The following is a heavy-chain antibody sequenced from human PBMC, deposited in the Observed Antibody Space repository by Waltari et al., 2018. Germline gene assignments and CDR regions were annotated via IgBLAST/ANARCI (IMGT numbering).Heavy chain of an antibody. V-gene: IGHV4-34*01. J-gene: IGHJ4*02. Sequence: QVQLQQWGAGLLKPSETLSLTCAVYGGSFSGYYWSWIRQPPGKGLEWIGEINHSGSTNYNPSLKSRVTISVDTSKNQFSLKRSSVTAADTAVYYCARVPVVPAALDYWGQGTLVTVSS. CDR1: GGSFSGYY. CDR3: ARVPVVPAALDY. CDR2: INHSGST. D-gene: IGHD2-2*01.